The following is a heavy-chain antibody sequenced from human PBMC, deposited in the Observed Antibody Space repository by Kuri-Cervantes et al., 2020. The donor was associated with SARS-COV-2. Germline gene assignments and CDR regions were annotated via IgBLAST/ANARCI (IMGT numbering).Heavy chain of an antibody. CDR1: GFTFSSYA. V-gene: IGHV3-23*01. D-gene: IGHD3-22*01. CDR3: AKLGIVRIAVVISEYYFDY. Sequence: GGSLRLSCAASGFTFSSYAMSWVRQAPGKGLEWVSAISGSGGSTYYADSVKGRFTISRDNSKNTLYLQMNSLRAEDTAVYYCAKLGIVRIAVVISEYYFDYWGQGTLVTVSS. J-gene: IGHJ4*02. CDR2: ISGSGGST.